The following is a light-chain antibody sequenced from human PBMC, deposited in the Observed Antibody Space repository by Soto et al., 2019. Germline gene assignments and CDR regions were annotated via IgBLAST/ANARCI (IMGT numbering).Light chain of an antibody. CDR1: SSDVGGYNY. J-gene: IGLJ3*02. CDR2: EVS. Sequence: QSALTQPASVSGSPGQSITISCTGTSSDVGGYNYVSWYQQHPGKAPKLMIYEVSNRPSGVSNRFSGSKSGNTASLTISGLQAEDEADYYCSSSTSSSTLVFGGVTTLTVL. CDR3: SSSTSSSTLV. V-gene: IGLV2-14*01.